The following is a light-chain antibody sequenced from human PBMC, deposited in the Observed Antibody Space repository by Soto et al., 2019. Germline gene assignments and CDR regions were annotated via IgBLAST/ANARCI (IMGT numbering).Light chain of an antibody. Sequence: QAVVTQPPSVSGAPGQRVTISCTGSSSNIGAGSDVHWYQQLPGTAPKLLIYANSIRPSGVPDRFSGSKSGTSASLAITGLQAEDEADYYCQSYDSSLSTYVFGTGTKLTVL. J-gene: IGLJ1*01. CDR1: SSNIGAGSD. CDR3: QSYDSSLSTYV. CDR2: ANS. V-gene: IGLV1-40*01.